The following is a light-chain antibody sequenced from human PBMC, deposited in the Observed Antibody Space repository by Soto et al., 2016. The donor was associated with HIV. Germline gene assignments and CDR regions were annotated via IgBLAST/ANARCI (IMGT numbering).Light chain of an antibody. Sequence: DVVMTQSPLSLPVTLGQPASISCRSSQSLVHSDGNTYLNWFQQRPGQSPRRLIYKVSNRDSGVPDRLSGSGSGTEFTLKISRVEAEDVGVYYCMQGTHWPWTFGQGTKVEIK. CDR1: QSLVHSDGNTY. CDR2: KVS. J-gene: IGKJ1*01. CDR3: MQGTHWPWT. V-gene: IGKV2-30*02.